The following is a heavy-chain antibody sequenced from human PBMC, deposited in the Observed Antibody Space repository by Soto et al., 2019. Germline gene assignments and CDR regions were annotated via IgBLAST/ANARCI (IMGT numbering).Heavy chain of an antibody. CDR3: ARIRGWGWLGANDY. J-gene: IGHJ4*02. Sequence: QVTLKESGPVLVKPTETPTLTCTVSGFSLSNARMSVSWIRQPPGKALEWLAHIFSNDSKSYSASLKSRLTISKDTSKRQVVLTMTNMGPVDTATYYCARIRGWGWLGANDYGGQGTLVTVSS. V-gene: IGHV2-26*01. D-gene: IGHD3-10*01. CDR2: IFSNDSK. CDR1: GFSLSNARMS.